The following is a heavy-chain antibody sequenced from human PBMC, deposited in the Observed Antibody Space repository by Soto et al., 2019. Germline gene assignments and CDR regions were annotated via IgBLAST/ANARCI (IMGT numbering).Heavy chain of an antibody. CDR2: IYYSGST. D-gene: IGHD5-12*01. CDR3: ARDRRYGYKFDY. Sequence: QVQLQESGPGLVKPSQTLSLTCTVSGGSISSGGYCWSWIRQHPGKGLQWIGYIYYSGSTYYNPSLKSRVTISGDTSKNQFSLKLSSVTAADTAVYYCARDRRYGYKFDYWGQGTLVTVSS. J-gene: IGHJ4*02. CDR1: GGSISSGGYC. V-gene: IGHV4-31*03.